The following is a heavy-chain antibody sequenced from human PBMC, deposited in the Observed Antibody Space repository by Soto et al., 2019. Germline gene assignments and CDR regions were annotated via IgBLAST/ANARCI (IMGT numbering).Heavy chain of an antibody. V-gene: IGHV1-18*01. Sequence: ASVKVSCKASGYTFTSYGISWVRQAPGQGLEWMGWISAYNGNTNYAQKLQGRVTMTTDTSTSTAYMELRSLRSDDTAVHYCARLPLSGARDAFDIWGQGTMVTVSS. D-gene: IGHD2-8*02. CDR2: ISAYNGNT. J-gene: IGHJ3*02. CDR3: ARLPLSGARDAFDI. CDR1: GYTFTSYG.